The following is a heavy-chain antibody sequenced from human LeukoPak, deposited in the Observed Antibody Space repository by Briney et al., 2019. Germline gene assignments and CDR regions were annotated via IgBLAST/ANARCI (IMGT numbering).Heavy chain of an antibody. D-gene: IGHD3-9*01. Sequence: PSETLSLTCAVYGGSFSGYYWSWIRQPPGKGLEWIGEINHSGSTNYNPSLKSRVTISVDTSKNQFSLKLSSVTAADTAVYYCARGVRYFDWLGYYYYGMDVWGQGTTVTVSS. CDR3: ARGVRYFDWLGYYYYGMDV. V-gene: IGHV4-34*01. J-gene: IGHJ6*02. CDR1: GGSFSGYY. CDR2: INHSGST.